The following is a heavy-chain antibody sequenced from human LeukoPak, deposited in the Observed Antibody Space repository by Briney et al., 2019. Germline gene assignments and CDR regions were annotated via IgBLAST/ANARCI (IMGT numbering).Heavy chain of an antibody. Sequence: PGGSLRLSCAASGFTFSSYGMHWVRQAPGKGLEWVAVISYDGSNKYYADSVKGRFTISRDNSKNTLYLQMNSLRAEDTAVYYCARDWAWFDPWGQGTLVTVSS. D-gene: IGHD7-27*01. CDR3: ARDWAWFDP. CDR2: ISYDGSNK. J-gene: IGHJ5*02. CDR1: GFTFSSYG. V-gene: IGHV3-30*03.